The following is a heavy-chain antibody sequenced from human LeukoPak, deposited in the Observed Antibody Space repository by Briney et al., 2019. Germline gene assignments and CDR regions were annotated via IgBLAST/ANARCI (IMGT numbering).Heavy chain of an antibody. D-gene: IGHD3-22*01. Sequence: PSETLSLTCTVSGGSISSYYWSWIRQPPGKGLEWIGYIYYSGSTNYNPSLKSRVTISVDTSKNQFSLKLSSVAAADTVVYYCARGLDPMSFDYWGRGTLVTVSS. CDR1: GGSISSYY. J-gene: IGHJ4*02. CDR2: IYYSGST. V-gene: IGHV4-59*01. CDR3: ARGLDPMSFDY.